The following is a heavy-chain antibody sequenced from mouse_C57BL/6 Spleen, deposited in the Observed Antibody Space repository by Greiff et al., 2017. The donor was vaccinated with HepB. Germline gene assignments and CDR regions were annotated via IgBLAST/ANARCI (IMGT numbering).Heavy chain of an antibody. CDR2: ISNGGGST. Sequence: EVQGVESGGGLVQPGGSLKLSCAASGFTFSDYYMYWVRQTPEKRLEWVAYISNGGGSTYYPDTVKGRFTISRDNAKNTLYLQMSRLKSEDTAMYYCARHRRGNYWFAYWGQGTLVTVSA. V-gene: IGHV5-12*01. J-gene: IGHJ3*01. CDR1: GFTFSDYY. CDR3: ARHRRGNYWFAY. D-gene: IGHD2-1*01.